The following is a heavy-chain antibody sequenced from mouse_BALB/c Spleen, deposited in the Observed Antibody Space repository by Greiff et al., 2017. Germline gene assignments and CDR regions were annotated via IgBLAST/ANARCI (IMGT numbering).Heavy chain of an antibody. CDR1: GFTFSDYY. CDR2: ISDGGSYT. V-gene: IGHV5-4*02. J-gene: IGHJ3*01. CDR3: ARDREYGGFAY. D-gene: IGHD2-10*02. Sequence: EVMLVESGGGLVKPGGSLKLSCAASGFTFSDYYMYWVRQTPEKRLEWVATISDGGSYTYYPDSVKGRFTISRDNAKNNLYLQMSSLKSEDTAMYYCARDREYGGFAYWGQGTLVTVSA.